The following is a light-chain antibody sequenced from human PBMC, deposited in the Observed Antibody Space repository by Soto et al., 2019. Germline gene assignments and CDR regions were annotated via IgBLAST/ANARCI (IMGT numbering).Light chain of an antibody. V-gene: IGLV2-14*01. J-gene: IGLJ1*01. Sequence: QSALTQPASVSGSPGQSITISCTGTSSDVGGYKYVSWYQQHPVKAPKVIIYEVSYRPSGVSNRFSGSKSGNTASLTISGLQAEDEADYYCSSYSASSTPYVLVPGTQVTVL. CDR1: SSDVGGYKY. CDR2: EVS. CDR3: SSYSASSTPYV.